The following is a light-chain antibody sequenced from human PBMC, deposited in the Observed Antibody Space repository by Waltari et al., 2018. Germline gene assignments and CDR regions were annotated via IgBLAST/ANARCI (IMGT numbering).Light chain of an antibody. Sequence: RRGQAPRLLIFKYKERPSGIPGRFSGSSSGTTVTLTITSVQAEDEADYVCQSADTSIANLVFGGGTKLTVL. CDR2: KYK. V-gene: IGLV3-25*03. J-gene: IGLJ3*02. CDR3: QSADTSIANLV.